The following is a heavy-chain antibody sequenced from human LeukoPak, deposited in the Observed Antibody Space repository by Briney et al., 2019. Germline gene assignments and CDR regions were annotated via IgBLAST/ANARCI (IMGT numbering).Heavy chain of an antibody. CDR3: ARGYCSGGSCYSPIYYGMDV. CDR2: INPNSGGT. V-gene: IGHV1-2*04. D-gene: IGHD2-15*01. Sequence: ASVKVSCKASGYTFTGYYMHWVRQAPGQGLEWMGWINPNSGGTNYAQKFQGWVTMTRDTSISTAYMELSRLRSDDTAVYYCARGYCSGGSCYSPIYYGMDVWGQGTTATVSS. CDR1: GYTFTGYY. J-gene: IGHJ6*02.